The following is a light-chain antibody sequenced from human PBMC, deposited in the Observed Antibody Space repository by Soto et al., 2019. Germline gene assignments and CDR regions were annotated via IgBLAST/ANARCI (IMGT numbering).Light chain of an antibody. J-gene: IGKJ4*01. CDR3: MQALQTPLT. CDR1: ESLFTAGHNY. Sequence: VLTQSPLSLPVTPGEPASIYCRSSESLFTAGHNYLDWYVQKPGQSPQLLIYLGSHRASGVPDRFRGSGSGTDFTLNISRVEAEDVGVYYCMQALQTPLTFGGGTKVEI. V-gene: IGKV2-28*01. CDR2: LGS.